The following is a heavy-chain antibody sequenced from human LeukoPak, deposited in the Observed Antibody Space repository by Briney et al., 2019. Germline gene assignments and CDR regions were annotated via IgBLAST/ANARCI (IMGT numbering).Heavy chain of an antibody. D-gene: IGHD2-2*01. J-gene: IGHJ6*02. CDR2: IYYSGST. V-gene: IGHV4-61*08. CDR3: ARRSPSTNYYYYGMDV. Sequence: SETLSLTCTVSGGSISSGGYYWSWIRQPPGKGLEWIGYIYYSGSTNYNPSLKSRVTISVDTSKNQFSLKPSSVTAADTAVYYCARRSPSTNYYYYGMDVWGQGTTVTVSS. CDR1: GGSISSGGYY.